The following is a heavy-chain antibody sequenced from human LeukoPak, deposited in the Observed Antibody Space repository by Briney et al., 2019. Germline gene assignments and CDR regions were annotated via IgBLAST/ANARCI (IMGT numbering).Heavy chain of an antibody. V-gene: IGHV4-34*01. Sequence: KPSETLSLTCAVYGGSFSGYYWSWIRQPPGKGLEWIGEIKHSGSTNYNPSLKSRVTISVDTSKNQFSLKLSSVTAADTAVYYCATEEVTGTTNYWGQGTLVTVSS. D-gene: IGHD1-7*01. CDR2: IKHSGST. CDR3: ATEEVTGTTNY. J-gene: IGHJ4*02. CDR1: GGSFSGYY.